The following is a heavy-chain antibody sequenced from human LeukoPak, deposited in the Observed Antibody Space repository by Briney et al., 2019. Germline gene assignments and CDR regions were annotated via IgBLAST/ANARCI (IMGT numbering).Heavy chain of an antibody. CDR3: ARHQAPPWHRRLLATLRGYYLDS. CDR2: MYYSGSV. Sequence: SETLSLTCTVSSDSISNYYWSWIRQPPGKGLEWIGDMYYSGSVASNPSLQSRVTMSLDTSTKQLSLRLTSVTAADTAVYYCARHQAPPWHRRLLATLRGYYLDSWGQGTLVIVSS. D-gene: IGHD2-21*02. V-gene: IGHV4-59*08. J-gene: IGHJ4*02. CDR1: SDSISNYY.